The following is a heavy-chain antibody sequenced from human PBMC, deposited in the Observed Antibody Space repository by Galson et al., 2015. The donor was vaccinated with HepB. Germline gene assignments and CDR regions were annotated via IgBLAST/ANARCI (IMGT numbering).Heavy chain of an antibody. Sequence: SLRLSCAVSGFTFSNYAMHWVRQAPGKGLEWVAAVSGSAAGTEYGITTDYADSVKGRFTISRDNSKNTLYLQMNSLRAEDTAVYYCAKVGPSCSSTRCSDYYFDYWGQGTLVTVSS. CDR2: VSGSAAGTEYGITT. J-gene: IGHJ4*02. CDR3: AKVGPSCSSTRCSDYYFDY. V-gene: IGHV3-23*01. D-gene: IGHD2-2*01. CDR1: GFTFSNYA.